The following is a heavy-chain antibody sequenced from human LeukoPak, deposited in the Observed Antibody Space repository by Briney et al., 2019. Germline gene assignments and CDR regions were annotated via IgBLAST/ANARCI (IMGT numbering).Heavy chain of an antibody. J-gene: IGHJ6*03. CDR1: GFTFSSYG. CDR2: ISYDGSNK. CDR3: AKDDSSGWYSPRYYYYMDV. D-gene: IGHD6-19*01. Sequence: PGGSLRLSCAASGFTFSSYGMHWVRQAPGKGLEWVAVISYDGSNKYYADSVKGRFTISRDNSKNALYLQMNSLRAEDTAVYYCAKDDSSGWYSPRYYYYMDVWGKGTTVTVSS. V-gene: IGHV3-30*18.